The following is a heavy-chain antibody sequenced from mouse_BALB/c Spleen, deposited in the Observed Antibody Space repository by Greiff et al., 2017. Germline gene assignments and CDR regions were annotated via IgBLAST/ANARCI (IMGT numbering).Heavy chain of an antibody. V-gene: IGHV1-14*01. CDR1: GYTFTSYV. Sequence: VQLQQSGPELVKPGASVKMSCKASGYTFTSYVMHWVKQKPGQGLEWIGYINPYNDGTKYNEKFKGKATLTSDKSSSTAYMELSSLTSEDSAVYYCARGGSSYEFAYWGQGTLVTVSA. J-gene: IGHJ3*01. D-gene: IGHD1-1*01. CDR3: ARGGSSYEFAY. CDR2: INPYNDGT.